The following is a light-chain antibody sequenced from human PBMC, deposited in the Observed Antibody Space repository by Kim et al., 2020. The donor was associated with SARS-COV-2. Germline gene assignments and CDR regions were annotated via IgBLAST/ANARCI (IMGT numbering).Light chain of an antibody. V-gene: IGLV3-1*01. CDR3: QAWDSSIL. Sequence: VSVSPGQTASITCSGDKLGDKYACWYQQKPGQSPVLVIYQDSKRPSGIPERFSGSNSGNKATLTISGTQAMDEADYYCQAWDSSILFGGGTQLTVL. CDR1: KLGDKY. CDR2: QDS. J-gene: IGLJ2*01.